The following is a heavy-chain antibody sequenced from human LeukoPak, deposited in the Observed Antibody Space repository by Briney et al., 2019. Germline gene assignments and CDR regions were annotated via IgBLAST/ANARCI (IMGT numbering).Heavy chain of an antibody. J-gene: IGHJ4*02. CDR1: GFTVSSNY. Sequence: GGSLRLSCAASGFTVSSNYMSWVRQAPGKGLEWVSLIYSGAATYYADSVKGRFTISRDNSKNTPYLQMNSLRAEDTAVYYCTRVDYYGSGSSLDYWGQGTLVTVSS. CDR2: IYSGAAT. D-gene: IGHD3-10*01. CDR3: TRVDYYGSGSSLDY. V-gene: IGHV3-66*01.